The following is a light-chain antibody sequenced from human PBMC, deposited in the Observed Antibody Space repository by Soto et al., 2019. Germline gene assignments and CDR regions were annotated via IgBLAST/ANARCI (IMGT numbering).Light chain of an antibody. J-gene: IGLJ2*01. CDR2: KNT. CDR3: QSADSSGPYVV. V-gene: IGLV3-25*03. Sequence: SYELTQPPSVSVSPGQTARITCSGDAFPKQYAYWYLQRPGQAPVLIIYKNTQRPSGIPERFSGSSSGTTVTLTISGVQAEDEADYYCQSADSSGPYVVFGGGTKLTVL. CDR1: AFPKQY.